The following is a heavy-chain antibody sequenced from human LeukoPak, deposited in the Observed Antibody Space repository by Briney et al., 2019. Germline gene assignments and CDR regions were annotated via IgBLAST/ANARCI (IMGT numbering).Heavy chain of an antibody. CDR3: ARDSRLVGTNFDY. CDR2: ISYDGSNK. CDR1: GFTSSSYG. J-gene: IGHJ4*02. V-gene: IGHV3-30*03. D-gene: IGHD1-26*01. Sequence: GRSLRLSCAASGFTSSSYGMHWVRQAPGKGLEWVAVISYDGSNKYYADSVKGRFTISRDNAKNSLYLQMNSLRAEDTAVYYCARDSRLVGTNFDYWGQGTLVTVSS.